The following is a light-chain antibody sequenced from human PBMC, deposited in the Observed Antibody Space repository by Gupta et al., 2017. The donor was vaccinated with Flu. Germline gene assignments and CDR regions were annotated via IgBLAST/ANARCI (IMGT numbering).Light chain of an antibody. J-gene: IGLJ2*01. CDR3: QSNDSTRSGSV. CDR2: DNK. V-gene: IGLV1-40*01. Sequence: LPPPPSLSGAPGRGATTSSTGSSSNVGTYNYLHWYQPITGTAPNLLMFDNKHRGAGDPDRVSGSRSGTSASMAITGVQAEDEGDYFCQSNDSTRSGSVFGGGTTLTVL. CDR1: SSNVGTYNY.